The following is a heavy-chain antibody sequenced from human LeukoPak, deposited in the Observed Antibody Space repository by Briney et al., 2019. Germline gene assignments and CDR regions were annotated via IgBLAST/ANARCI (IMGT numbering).Heavy chain of an antibody. V-gene: IGHV1-18*01. Sequence: ASVKVSCKASGYTFTSYAMHWVRQAPGQGLEWMGWISAYNGNTNYAQKLQGRVTMTTDTSTSTAYMELRSLRSDDTAVYYCARARVGDAFDIWGQGTMVTVSS. J-gene: IGHJ3*02. D-gene: IGHD3-16*01. CDR1: GYTFTSYA. CDR3: ARARVGDAFDI. CDR2: ISAYNGNT.